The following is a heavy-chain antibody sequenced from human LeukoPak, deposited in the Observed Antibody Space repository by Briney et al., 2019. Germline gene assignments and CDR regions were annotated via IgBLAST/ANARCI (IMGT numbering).Heavy chain of an antibody. J-gene: IGHJ4*02. CDR2: IHYSGSP. CDR3: ARDPGIVGYDY. CDR1: GGSNY. Sequence: SETLSLTCTVSGGSNYWTWIRQAPGKGLEWIAYIHYSGSPHYNPSLRSRVTISIDTSKNQLSLQLNSVTPEDTAVYYCARDPGIVGYDYWGQGTLVTVSS. V-gene: IGHV4-59*12. D-gene: IGHD1-26*01.